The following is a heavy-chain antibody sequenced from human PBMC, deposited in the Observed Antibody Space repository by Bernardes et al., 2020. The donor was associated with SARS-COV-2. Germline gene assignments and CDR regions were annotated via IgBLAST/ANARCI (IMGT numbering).Heavy chain of an antibody. CDR3: ARLGTLGVPGERTNYGMDV. V-gene: IGHV5-51*01. CDR2: IYPGDSDT. CDR1: GYTFSDYW. Sequence: GASLQVSCHATGYTFSDYWGAWVRTIPGKGLEWMGIIYPGDSDTRYSPSFQGQVTISADKSISTAYVNWSRLKASDTAMYYCARLGTLGVPGERTNYGMDVWGQGTTVTVSS. J-gene: IGHJ6*02. D-gene: IGHD7-27*01.